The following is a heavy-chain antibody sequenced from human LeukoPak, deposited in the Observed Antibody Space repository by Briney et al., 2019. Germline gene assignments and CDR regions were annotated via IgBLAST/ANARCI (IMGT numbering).Heavy chain of an antibody. V-gene: IGHV3-23*01. D-gene: IGHD2-15*01. CDR1: GFTFSSYA. CDR2: ISGSGGST. Sequence: GGSLRLSCAASGFTFSSYAMSWVRQAPGKGLEWVSAISGSGGSTYYADSVKGRFTISRDNSKNTLYLQMNSLRAEDTAVYYCAKGGRYCSGGSCYSAAFDIWGQGTMVTVSS. J-gene: IGHJ3*02. CDR3: AKGGRYCSGGSCYSAAFDI.